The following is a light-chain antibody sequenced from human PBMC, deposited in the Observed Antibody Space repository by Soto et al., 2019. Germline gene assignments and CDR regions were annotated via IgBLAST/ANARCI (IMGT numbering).Light chain of an antibody. Sequence: DIQMTQSPSSLSASVGDRVTITCRASQGISNYLVWYQQKPGKVPKLLIYAASTLQSGVPSRFSGSGSGTDFTLTISSLQPEAVATYYCQNYNGAPWTFSQGTKVEIK. J-gene: IGKJ1*01. V-gene: IGKV1-27*01. CDR3: QNYNGAPWT. CDR2: AAS. CDR1: QGISNY.